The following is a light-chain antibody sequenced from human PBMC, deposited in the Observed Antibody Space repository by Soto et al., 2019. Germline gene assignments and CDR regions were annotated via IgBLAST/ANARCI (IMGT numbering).Light chain of an antibody. V-gene: IGKV1-9*01. CDR3: QQHNSYPLT. Sequence: DIQLTQSPSSLSASVGDRVTITCRASQSISSYLAWYQQKPGKAPKLLIYAASNLQSGVPSRFSGSGSGTEFNLTISSLQPEDFATYYCQQHNSYPLTFGGGTKVEIK. CDR1: QSISSY. CDR2: AAS. J-gene: IGKJ4*01.